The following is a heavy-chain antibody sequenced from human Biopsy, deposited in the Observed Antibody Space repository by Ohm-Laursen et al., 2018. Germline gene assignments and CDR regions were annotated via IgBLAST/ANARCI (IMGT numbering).Heavy chain of an antibody. CDR2: IIAVSGLV. J-gene: IGHJ4*02. D-gene: IGHD3-3*01. V-gene: IGHV1-69*17. CDR3: ATPFQYYDSWGGYPPFDH. CDR1: GDTFINYA. Sequence: SSVKVSCKVPGDTFINYAISWVRQAPGQGLEWMGGIIAVSGLVNYAPKFQGRVSITADKSTTTAYMELSNLKSEDTAVYYCATPFQYYDSWGGYPPFDHWGQGTLVTVSS.